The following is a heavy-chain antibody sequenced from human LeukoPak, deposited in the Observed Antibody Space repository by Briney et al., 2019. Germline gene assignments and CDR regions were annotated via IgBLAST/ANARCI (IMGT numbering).Heavy chain of an antibody. J-gene: IGHJ6*03. Sequence: ASVKVSCXVSGYTLTELSMHWVRQAPGKGLEWMGGFDPEDGETIYAQKFQGRVTMTEDTSTDTAYMELSSLRSEDTVVYYCATYNWNTFDYYYMDVWGKGTTVTVSS. CDR2: FDPEDGET. D-gene: IGHD1-1*01. CDR3: ATYNWNTFDYYYMDV. CDR1: GYTLTELS. V-gene: IGHV1-24*01.